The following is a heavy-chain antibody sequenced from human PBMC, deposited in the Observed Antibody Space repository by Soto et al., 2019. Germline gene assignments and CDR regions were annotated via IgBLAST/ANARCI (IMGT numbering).Heavy chain of an antibody. J-gene: IGHJ3*02. Sequence: ASVKVSCKASGYTFTTYYIHWVRQAPGQGLEWMGIINPSGGSTTYPQMFQGRVIITRDTSTSTVYMELSSLRSEDTAVYYCASLVAATHDAFDIWGQGTMVTV. CDR3: ASLVAATHDAFDI. CDR2: INPSGGST. CDR1: GYTFTTYY. D-gene: IGHD2-15*01. V-gene: IGHV1-46*03.